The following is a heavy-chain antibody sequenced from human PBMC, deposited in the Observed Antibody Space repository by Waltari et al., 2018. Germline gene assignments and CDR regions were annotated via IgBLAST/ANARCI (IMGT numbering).Heavy chain of an antibody. D-gene: IGHD3-22*01. Sequence: EVQLVESGGGLVQPGGSLRLSCAASGFTFSSYDMNWVRQAPGKGREWVSYISSSDSTIYYTDSVKGRCTISRDYAKNPLYLQMNSLRAEDTAVYYCATSYYYDSSGYSHWGQGTLVTVSS. J-gene: IGHJ4*02. CDR3: ATSYYYDSSGYSH. CDR1: GFTFSSYD. V-gene: IGHV3-48*03. CDR2: ISSSDSTI.